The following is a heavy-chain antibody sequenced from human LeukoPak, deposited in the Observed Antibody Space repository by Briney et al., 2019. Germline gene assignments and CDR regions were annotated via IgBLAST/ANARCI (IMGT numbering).Heavy chain of an antibody. D-gene: IGHD3-10*01. CDR3: ATAYLGFGELFSNSFDY. CDR1: GYTLTELS. J-gene: IGHJ4*02. CDR2: FDPEDGET. Sequence: ASVKVSCKVSGYTLTELSMHWVRQAPGKGLERMGGFDPEDGETIYAQKFQGRVTMTEDTSTDTAYMELSSLRSEDTAVYYCATAYLGFGELFSNSFDYWGQGTLVTVSS. V-gene: IGHV1-24*01.